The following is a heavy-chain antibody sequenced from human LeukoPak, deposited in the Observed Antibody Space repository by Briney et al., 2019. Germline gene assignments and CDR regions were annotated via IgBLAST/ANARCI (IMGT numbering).Heavy chain of an antibody. V-gene: IGHV4-39*07. Sequence: SETLSLTCTVSGGSISSTIDYWGWIRQPPGKGLEWIGTIYYSGSAYYNPSLKSRVTISVDTSKNQFSLKLSSVTAADTAVYYCARDILATSIAAPYYWGQGTLVTVSS. CDR3: ARDILATSIAAPYY. CDR2: IYYSGSA. CDR1: GGSISSTIDY. D-gene: IGHD6-13*01. J-gene: IGHJ4*02.